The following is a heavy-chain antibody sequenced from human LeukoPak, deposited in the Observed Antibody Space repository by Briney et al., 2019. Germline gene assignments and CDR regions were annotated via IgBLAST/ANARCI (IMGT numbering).Heavy chain of an antibody. CDR3: AKDAIPMNSVWDYFDS. Sequence: PGGSLRLSCTASGLTFRNFAMTWVRQAPGKGLEWVSSIGGLGDDTYYADSVKGRFTISRDNSKSTLFLQMNSLRVEDTAVYHCAKDAIPMNSVWDYFDSWGQGSLVTVSS. CDR2: IGGLGDDT. J-gene: IGHJ4*02. V-gene: IGHV3-23*01. CDR1: GLTFRNFA. D-gene: IGHD1-26*01.